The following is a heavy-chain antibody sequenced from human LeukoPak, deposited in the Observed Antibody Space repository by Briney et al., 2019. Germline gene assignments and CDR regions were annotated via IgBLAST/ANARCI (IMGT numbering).Heavy chain of an antibody. D-gene: IGHD3-3*01. CDR2: IKEDGSEK. J-gene: IGHJ4*02. CDR1: GFTFSSYW. V-gene: IGHV3-7*01. Sequence: GGSLSLSCAASGFTFSSYWMSWVRQAPGKGLEWVASIKEDGSEKYYVDSVKGRFTISRDNAKNSVYLQMNSLRAEDTAVYYCARDWSDGFDYWGQGTLVTVSS. CDR3: ARDWSDGFDY.